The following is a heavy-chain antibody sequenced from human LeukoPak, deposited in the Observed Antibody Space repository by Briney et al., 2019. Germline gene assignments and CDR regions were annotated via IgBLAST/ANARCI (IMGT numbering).Heavy chain of an antibody. CDR1: GFTFSDYY. D-gene: IGHD2-15*01. CDR2: ISSSGSTI. J-gene: IGHJ4*02. V-gene: IGHV3-11*01. Sequence: NAGGSLRLSCVASGFTFSDYYMSWIRQAPGKELEWVSYISSSGSTIYYADSVKGRFTISRDNAKNSLYLQMNSLRAEDTAVYYCARGGGYCSGGSRYPYYFDYWGQGTLVTVSS. CDR3: ARGGGYCSGGSRYPYYFDY.